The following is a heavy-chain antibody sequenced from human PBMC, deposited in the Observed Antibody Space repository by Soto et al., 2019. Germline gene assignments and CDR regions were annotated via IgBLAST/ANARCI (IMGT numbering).Heavy chain of an antibody. CDR3: TTQGFGGLHGLVDV. J-gene: IGHJ6*02. CDR2: INHSGST. CDR1: GGSFSGYY. D-gene: IGHD3-10*01. Sequence: SETLYLTCAVYGGSFSGYYWSWIRQPPGKGLEWIGEINHSGSTNYNPSLKSRVTISVDTSKNQFSLKLTSVTAADTAVYYCTTQGFGGLHGLVDVWGQGTTVTVSS. V-gene: IGHV4-34*01.